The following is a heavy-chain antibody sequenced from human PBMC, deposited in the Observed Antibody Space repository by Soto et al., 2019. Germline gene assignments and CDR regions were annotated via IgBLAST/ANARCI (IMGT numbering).Heavy chain of an antibody. CDR2: IYHSGST. D-gene: IGHD2-15*01. CDR1: GGSISSGGYS. J-gene: IGHJ4*02. CDR3: ARGEVVAPGD. Sequence: SETLSLTCAVSGGSISSGGYSWSWIRQPPGKGLEWIGYIYHSGSTYYNPSLKSRVTILVDRSKNQFSLKLSSVTAADTAVYYCARGEVVAPGDWGQGTLVTVSS. V-gene: IGHV4-30-2*01.